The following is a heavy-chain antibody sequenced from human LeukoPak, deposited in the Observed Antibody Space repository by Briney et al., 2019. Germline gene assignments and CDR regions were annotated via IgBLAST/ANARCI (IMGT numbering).Heavy chain of an antibody. Sequence: SETLSLTCTVSGGSISSGGYYWSWIRQHPGKGLEWIGYIHYSGSTNYNRSLNSRVTISVDTSNNQFSLTLMSVTAADTAVYYCARVGYSYGPIDSWGQGTPVTVSS. J-gene: IGHJ4*02. D-gene: IGHD5-18*01. CDR3: ARVGYSYGPIDS. V-gene: IGHV4-61*08. CDR1: GGSISSGGYY. CDR2: IHYSGST.